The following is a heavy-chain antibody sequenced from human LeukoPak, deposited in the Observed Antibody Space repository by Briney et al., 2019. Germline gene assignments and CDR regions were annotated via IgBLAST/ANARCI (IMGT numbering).Heavy chain of an antibody. V-gene: IGHV3-21*01. Sequence: GGSPRLSCAASGFTFSSYSMNWVRQAPGKGLEWVSSISSSSSYIYYADSVKGRFTISRDNAKNSLYLQMNSLRAEDTAVYYCARGGTYDYSNPWGQGTLVTVSS. CDR1: GFTFSSYS. CDR2: ISSSSSYI. CDR3: ARGGTYDYSNP. J-gene: IGHJ5*02. D-gene: IGHD4-11*01.